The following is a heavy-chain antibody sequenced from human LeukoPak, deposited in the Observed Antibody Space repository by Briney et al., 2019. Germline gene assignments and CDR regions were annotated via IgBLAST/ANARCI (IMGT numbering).Heavy chain of an antibody. D-gene: IGHD3-22*01. J-gene: IGHJ4*02. CDR2: IYANRST. CDR3: ARASYSYDINGWVPFDY. CDR1: GNSISSGDNY. Sequence: PAQTLSLTCTVSGNSISSGDNYWSWVRQPAGKGLVWFGRIYANRSTNYNSSLKSRVTISGDTSKNQFSLRLSSVTAADTAVYYCARASYSYDINGWVPFDYWGQGTLVTVSS. V-gene: IGHV4-61*02.